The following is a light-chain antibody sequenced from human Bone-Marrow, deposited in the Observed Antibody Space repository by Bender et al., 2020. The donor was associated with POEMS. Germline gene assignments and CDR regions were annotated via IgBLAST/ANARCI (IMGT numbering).Light chain of an antibody. CDR1: SGYSTYA. CDR2: LNSDGSH. CDR3: QTWGTGVVM. Sequence: LVLTQSPSASASLGASVRLTCTLSSGYSTYAIAWHQQQPEKGPRYLMRLNSDGSHSKGDGIPNRFSGFSSGTERYLIITSLQSDDEADYYCQTWGTGVVMFGGGTNLTVL. V-gene: IGLV4-69*01. J-gene: IGLJ3*02.